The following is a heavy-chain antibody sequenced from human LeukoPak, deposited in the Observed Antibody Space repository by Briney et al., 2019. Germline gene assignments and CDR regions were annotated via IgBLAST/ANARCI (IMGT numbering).Heavy chain of an antibody. CDR3: ARDLGAYDFWSDNPGYAFDI. CDR2: ISTTSITV. CDR1: GFTFNDYS. Sequence: GGSLRLSCAASGFTFNDYSMNWVRQAPGKGLEWVSYISTTSITVFYADSVKGRFTVSRDNDKNSLHLQMNSLRAEDTAVYYCARDLGAYDFWSDNPGYAFDIWGQGTMVTVSS. V-gene: IGHV3-48*01. D-gene: IGHD3-3*01. J-gene: IGHJ3*02.